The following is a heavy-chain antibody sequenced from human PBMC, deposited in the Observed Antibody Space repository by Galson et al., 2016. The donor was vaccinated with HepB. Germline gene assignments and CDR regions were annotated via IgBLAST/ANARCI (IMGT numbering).Heavy chain of an antibody. J-gene: IGHJ6*02. D-gene: IGHD5-18*01. V-gene: IGHV3-7*03. CDR3: ARDGPGGYRYGFYYYYGMDV. CDR2: IKQDGGEE. Sequence: LRLSCAASGFTIRNYWMTWFRQSPGKGLEWVANIKQDGGEEYNVDSVKGRFTISRDNAKNSLYLQMNSLRAEDTAAYYCARDGPGGYRYGFYYYYGMDVWGQGTTVTVSS. CDR1: GFTIRNYW.